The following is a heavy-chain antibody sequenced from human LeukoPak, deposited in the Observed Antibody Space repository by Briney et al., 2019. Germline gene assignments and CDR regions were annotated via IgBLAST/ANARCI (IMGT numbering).Heavy chain of an antibody. J-gene: IGHJ4*02. V-gene: IGHV3-43*02. CDR1: GFTFDDYA. CDR2: ISGDGGST. CDR3: ARAGGYYDSSGPDMGY. Sequence: GGSLRLSCAASGFTFDDYAMHWVRQAPGKGLEWVSLISGDGGSTYYADSVKGRFTISRDDSKNSLYLQMNSLRAEDTAVYYCARAGGYYDSSGPDMGYWGQGTLVTVSS. D-gene: IGHD3-22*01.